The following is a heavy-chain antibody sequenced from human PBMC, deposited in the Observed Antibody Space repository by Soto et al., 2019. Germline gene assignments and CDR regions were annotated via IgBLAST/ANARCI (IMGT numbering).Heavy chain of an antibody. Sequence: GGSQRLSCAASGFTFSSYEMNWVRQAPGKGLEWVSYISSSGSTIYYADSVKGRFTISRDNAKNSLYLQMNSLRAEDTAVYYCARDHKGGYYYYGMDVWGQGXTVTVSS. CDR1: GFTFSSYE. J-gene: IGHJ6*02. CDR3: ARDHKGGYYYYGMDV. V-gene: IGHV3-48*03. CDR2: ISSSGSTI.